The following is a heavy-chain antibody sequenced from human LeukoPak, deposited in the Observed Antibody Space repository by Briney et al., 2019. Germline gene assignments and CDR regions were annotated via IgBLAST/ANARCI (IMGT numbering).Heavy chain of an antibody. D-gene: IGHD3-10*01. CDR3: ARAAISIRAVDWYFDL. J-gene: IGHJ2*01. CDR2: VYPSGTT. Sequence: SETLSLTCTVSGGSISSNYWSWIRQPAGRGLEWIGRVYPSGTTTHNPYLNSRVTMSLDTSKNQFSLKLTSVTAADTAVYYCARAAISIRAVDWYFDLWGRGTLVTVSS. CDR1: GGSISSNY. V-gene: IGHV4-4*07.